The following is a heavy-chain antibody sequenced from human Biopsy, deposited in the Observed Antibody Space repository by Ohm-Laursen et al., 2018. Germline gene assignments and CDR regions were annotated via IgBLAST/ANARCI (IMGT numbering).Heavy chain of an antibody. CDR1: GGTFSNYC. CDR2: NIPILGTG. D-gene: IGHD3-9*01. V-gene: IGHV1-69*06. J-gene: IGHJ1*01. CDR3: ATKLTGYFHH. Sequence: SVKVSCKAPGGTFSNYCVNWVRQAPGQGLEWLGGNIPILGTGNYAQKFQDRVTVAADTSTSTATMELRSLRSDDTAVYYCATKLTGYFHHWGQGTLVIVSS.